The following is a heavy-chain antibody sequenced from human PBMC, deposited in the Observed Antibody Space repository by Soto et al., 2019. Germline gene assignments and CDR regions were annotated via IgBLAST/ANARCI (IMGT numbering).Heavy chain of an antibody. J-gene: IGHJ4*02. Sequence: ASVKVSCKASGYTFTGDYMHWVRQAPGQGLEWMGWVHPNSGGTKYAQNFQGRVTMTRGTSISTAYMELSRLTSDDTAVYYCARPGLTTLELATTYWGQGTLVTVSS. CDR2: VHPNSGGT. V-gene: IGHV1-2*02. D-gene: IGHD5-12*01. CDR1: GYTFTGDY. CDR3: ARPGLTTLELATTY.